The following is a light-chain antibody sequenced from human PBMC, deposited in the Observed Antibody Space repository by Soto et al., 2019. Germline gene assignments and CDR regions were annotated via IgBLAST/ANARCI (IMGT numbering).Light chain of an antibody. CDR2: GAS. CDR1: QSVSSSY. J-gene: IGKJ1*01. CDR3: QQYGSSPWT. V-gene: IGKV3-20*01. Sequence: EIVLTQSPGTLSLTPGERPTLSCRASQSVSSSYFAWYQQKPGQAPRXXIYGASTRATGIPARFSGSVSGTDFTLTISRLEPEDGAVYYGQQYGSSPWTFGQGTKVDIK.